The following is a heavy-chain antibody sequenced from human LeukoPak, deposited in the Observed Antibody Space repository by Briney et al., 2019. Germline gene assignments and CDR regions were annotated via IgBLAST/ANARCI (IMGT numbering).Heavy chain of an antibody. V-gene: IGHV4-59*01. CDR1: GGSIRSYY. J-gene: IGHJ3*02. D-gene: IGHD6-13*01. CDR2: IYYSGST. CDR3: ARDRDSSSWYGTNDAFDI. Sequence: PSETLSLTCTVSGGSIRSYYWSWMRQPPGKGLEWIGYIYYSGSTNYNPSLKSRVTISVDTSKNQLSLKLSSVTAADTAVYYCARDRDSSSWYGTNDAFDIWGQGTMVTVSS.